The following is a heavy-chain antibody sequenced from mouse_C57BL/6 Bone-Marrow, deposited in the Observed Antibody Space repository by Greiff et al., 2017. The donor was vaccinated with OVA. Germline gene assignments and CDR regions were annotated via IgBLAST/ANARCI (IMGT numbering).Heavy chain of an antibody. Sequence: VQLQQSGAELARPGASVKLSCKASGYTFTSYWMHWVKQRPGQGLEWIGMIHPNSGSTNYNEKFKSKATLTVDKSSSTAYMQLSSLTSEDSAVYYCVRNYEFAYWGQGTLVTVSA. CDR2: IHPNSGST. CDR3: VRNYEFAY. CDR1: GYTFTSYW. D-gene: IGHD2-1*01. J-gene: IGHJ3*01. V-gene: IGHV1-64*01.